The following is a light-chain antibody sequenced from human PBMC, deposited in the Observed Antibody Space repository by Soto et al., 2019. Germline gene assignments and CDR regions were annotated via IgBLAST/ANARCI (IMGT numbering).Light chain of an antibody. CDR2: DAS. Sequence: IQMTHSPSTLSASVGDRVTITCRASQSISSWLAWYQQKPGKAPKLLIYDASSLESGVPSRFSGSGSGTEFTLTISSLQPDDFATYYCQQYNSYSEPFGQGTKVDI. CDR3: QQYNSYSEP. CDR1: QSISSW. J-gene: IGKJ1*01. V-gene: IGKV1-5*01.